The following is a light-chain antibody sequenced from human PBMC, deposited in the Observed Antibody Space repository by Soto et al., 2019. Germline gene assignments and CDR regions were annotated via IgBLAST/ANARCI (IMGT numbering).Light chain of an antibody. V-gene: IGKV3-20*01. J-gene: IGKJ4*01. CDR3: QQYGSSPLT. CDR2: GAS. CDR1: QSVSSSF. Sequence: EIVLTQSPGTLSLSPGERATLCCRASQSVSSSFLAWYQQKPGQAPRLLIYGASSRATGIPDRFSGSGSGTDFTLTISRLEPEYVAVYYCQQYGSSPLTFGGGTKVEIK.